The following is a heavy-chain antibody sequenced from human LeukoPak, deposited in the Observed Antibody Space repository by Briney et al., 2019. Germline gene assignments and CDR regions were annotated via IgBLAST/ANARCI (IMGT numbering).Heavy chain of an antibody. D-gene: IGHD6-19*01. CDR2: ISSSGSTI. Sequence: QPGGSLRLSCAASGFTFGSYEMNWVRQAPGKGLEWVSYISSSGSTIYYADSVKGRFTISRDNAKNSLYLQMNSLRAEDTAVYYCARDILDSSGWYTPPWGQGTLVTVSS. CDR1: GFTFGSYE. CDR3: ARDILDSSGWYTPP. J-gene: IGHJ5*02. V-gene: IGHV3-48*03.